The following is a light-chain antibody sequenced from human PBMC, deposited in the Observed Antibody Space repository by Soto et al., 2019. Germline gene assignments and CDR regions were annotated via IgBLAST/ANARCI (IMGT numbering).Light chain of an antibody. Sequence: DIQMTQSPSTLSASVGDRVTISCRASQSISGWLAWYQRKPGKAPKLLIYDTFTLKSGVPSRFSGSGSETDFTLTISSLQPDDFATYYCQQHNTYSWTFGQGTKAEIK. V-gene: IGKV1-5*01. J-gene: IGKJ1*01. CDR3: QQHNTYSWT. CDR2: DTF. CDR1: QSISGW.